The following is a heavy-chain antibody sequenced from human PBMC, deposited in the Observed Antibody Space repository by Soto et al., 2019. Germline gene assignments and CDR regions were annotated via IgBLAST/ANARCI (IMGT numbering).Heavy chain of an antibody. D-gene: IGHD6-19*01. CDR2: ISSSSGYI. V-gene: IGHV3-21*04. CDR3: AKDSGIAVAFDY. CDR1: GFTFSSYS. J-gene: IGHJ4*02. Sequence: PGESLGLSCAASGFTFSSYSMNWVRQAPGKGLEWVSAISSSSGYIYYADSVKGRFTISRDNSKNTLYLQMNSLRAEDTALYYCAKDSGIAVAFDYWGQGTLVTVSS.